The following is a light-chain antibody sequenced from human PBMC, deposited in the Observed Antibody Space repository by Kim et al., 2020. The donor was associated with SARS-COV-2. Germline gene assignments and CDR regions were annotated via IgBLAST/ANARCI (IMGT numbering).Light chain of an antibody. J-gene: IGLJ3*02. CDR2: GKN. CDR3: NSRDSSGNHLL. Sequence: SSELTQDPAVSVALGQTVRITCQGDSLRTYYASWYQQKPGRAPVLVIYGKNNRPSGIPDRFSGSSSGNTASLTITGAQAEDEADYYCNSRDSSGNHLLFG. CDR1: SLRTYY. V-gene: IGLV3-19*01.